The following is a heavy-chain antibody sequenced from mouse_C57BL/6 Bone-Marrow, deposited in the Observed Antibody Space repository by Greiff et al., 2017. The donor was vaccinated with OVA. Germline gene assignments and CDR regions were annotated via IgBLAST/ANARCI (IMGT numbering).Heavy chain of an antibody. J-gene: IGHJ2*01. V-gene: IGHV1-69*01. D-gene: IGHD2-12*01. Sequence: QVQLQQPGAELVMPGASVKLSCKASGYTFTSYWMHWVKQRPGQGLEWIGEIDPSDSYTNYNQKFKGKSTLTVDKSSSTAYMQLSSLTSEDSAVYYGARVHYCYDVDYWGQGTTLTVSS. CDR2: IDPSDSYT. CDR1: GYTFTSYW. CDR3: ARVHYCYDVDY.